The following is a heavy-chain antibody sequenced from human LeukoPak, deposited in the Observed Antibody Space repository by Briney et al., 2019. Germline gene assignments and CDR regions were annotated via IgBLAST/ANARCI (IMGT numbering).Heavy chain of an antibody. CDR2: IDSSSATT. CDR1: GFTFSYYS. J-gene: IGHJ1*01. V-gene: IGHV3-48*01. CDR3: AGSTVWSGIFQY. Sequence: GGSLRPSCAASGFTFSYYSMTWVRQAPGKGLEWVSYIDSSSATTYYADSVKGRFIISRDNAKNSLFLQTNSLRAEDTAVYYCAGSTVWSGIFQYWGQGTLVTVSS. D-gene: IGHD3-3*01.